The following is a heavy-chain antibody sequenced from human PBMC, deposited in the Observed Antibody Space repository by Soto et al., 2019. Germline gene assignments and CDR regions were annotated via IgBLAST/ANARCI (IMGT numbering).Heavy chain of an antibody. Sequence: AGFRLSMYSMKWVRPSPEKGLEWVSYISSSSSTIYYADSVKGRFTISRDNAKNSLYLQMNSLRAEDTAVYYCARVAIQYYHLDVWGKGTPVTVPS. V-gene: IGHV3-48*01. D-gene: IGHD2-2*02. CDR3: ARVAIQYYHLDV. CDR2: ISSSSSTI. J-gene: IGHJ6*03. CDR1: GFRLSMYS.